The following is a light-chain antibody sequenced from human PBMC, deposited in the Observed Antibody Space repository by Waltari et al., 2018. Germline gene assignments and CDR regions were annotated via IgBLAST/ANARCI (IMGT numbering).Light chain of an antibody. Sequence: EVVLTQSPGTLSLSPGERAPLFCRASQSISRYLVWYQQRPGQAPRLLIYGTSIRAAGIPDRCSGSGSGTDFTLSISRLEPEDFAVYYCQNHERLPATVGQGTRVEIK. CDR2: GTS. V-gene: IGKV3-20*01. J-gene: IGKJ1*01. CDR3: QNHERLPAT. CDR1: QSISRY.